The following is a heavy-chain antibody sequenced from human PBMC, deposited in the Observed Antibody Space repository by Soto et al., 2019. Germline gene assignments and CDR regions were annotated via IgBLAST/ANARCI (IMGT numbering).Heavy chain of an antibody. CDR1: GFSFSSSS. CDR3: AREWRSIFGVVSDYGLDV. D-gene: IGHD3-3*01. Sequence: GGSLRLSCVGSGFSFSSSSMTWVRQAPGKGLEWVANIKEDGSDKFYVDSVKGRFSISRDNAENSIYLQMRSLRAEDTAVYYCAREWRSIFGVVSDYGLDVWGPGTTITVS. V-gene: IGHV3-7*01. CDR2: IKEDGSDK. J-gene: IGHJ6*02.